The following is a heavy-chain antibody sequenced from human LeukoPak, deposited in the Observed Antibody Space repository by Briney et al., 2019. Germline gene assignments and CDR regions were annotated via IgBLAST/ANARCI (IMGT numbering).Heavy chain of an antibody. CDR1: GGSISSHY. CDR2: IYYSGST. CDR3: AREYYYDSSGYYYFDY. D-gene: IGHD3-22*01. Sequence: ASETLSLTCTVSGGSISSHYWSWIRQPPGKGLEWIGYIYYSGSTNYNPSLKSRVTISVDTSKNQSSLKLSSVTAADTAVYYCAREYYYDSSGYYYFDYWGQGTLVTVSS. J-gene: IGHJ4*02. V-gene: IGHV4-59*11.